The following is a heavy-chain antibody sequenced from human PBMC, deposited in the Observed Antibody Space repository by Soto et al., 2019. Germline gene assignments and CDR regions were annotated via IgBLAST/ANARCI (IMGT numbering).Heavy chain of an antibody. J-gene: IGHJ6*02. V-gene: IGHV4-4*02. D-gene: IGHD6-13*01. CDR1: GGSISSNDW. Sequence: QVKLQESGQRLVKPLGTLSLTCDVSGGSISSNDWWTWVSQSPGKGLEWIGEIYHSGSTSNNPSLKSRLTISVDKSKNQFSLKLTFVTAADTAIYYCAKAAAAAAYGMDVWGQGTKVTVSS. CDR3: AKAAAAAAYGMDV. CDR2: IYHSGST.